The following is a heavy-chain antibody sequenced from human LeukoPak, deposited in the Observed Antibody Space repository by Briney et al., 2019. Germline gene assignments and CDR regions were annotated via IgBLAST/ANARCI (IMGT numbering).Heavy chain of an antibody. CDR1: GYSFTNYW. CDR2: IYPGDSDT. Sequence: GESLKISCQGSGYSFTNYWIGWVRQMPGKGLEYMGIIYPGDSDTRYSPSFQGQVTISADKSISTAYLQWSSLKASDTAMYYCVRRVVYYDFWSGSNWFDPWGQGTLVTVSS. D-gene: IGHD3-3*01. J-gene: IGHJ5*02. V-gene: IGHV5-51*01. CDR3: VRRVVYYDFWSGSNWFDP.